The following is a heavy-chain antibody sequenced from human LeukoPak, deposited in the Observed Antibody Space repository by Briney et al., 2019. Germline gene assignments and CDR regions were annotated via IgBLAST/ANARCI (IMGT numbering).Heavy chain of an antibody. J-gene: IGHJ3*02. CDR1: NGSFSNHF. D-gene: IGHD6-19*01. Sequence: SETLSLTCTVSNGSFSNHFWSWIRQPPGKGLEWIVYISYSGSAHYDPSLKSRVTISVDTSKNQFSLKLSSVTAADTAVYYCASGVAVDPDTFDIWGLGTLVTVSS. CDR3: ASGVAVDPDTFDI. CDR2: ISYSGSA. V-gene: IGHV4-59*08.